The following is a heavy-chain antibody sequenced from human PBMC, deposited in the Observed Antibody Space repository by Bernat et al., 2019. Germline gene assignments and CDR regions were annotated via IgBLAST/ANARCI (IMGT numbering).Heavy chain of an antibody. D-gene: IGHD3-10*01. V-gene: IGHV3-7*03. Sequence: EVQLVESGGGLVQPGGSLRLSCAASGFTFSSRWMSWVRQSPGKGLEWVANIKQDGSAKYYVDSVKGRFTISRDNAKNSLYLQMDSLRAEDTAVYYCHSGLLWFRELLDAFDIWGQGTMVTVSS. CDR2: IKQDGSAK. J-gene: IGHJ3*02. CDR3: HSGLLWFRELLDAFDI. CDR1: GFTFSSRW.